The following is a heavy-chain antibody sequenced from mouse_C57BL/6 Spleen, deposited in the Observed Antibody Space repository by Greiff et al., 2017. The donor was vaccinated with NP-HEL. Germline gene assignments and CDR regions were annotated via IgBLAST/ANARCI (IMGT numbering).Heavy chain of an antibody. CDR1: GYTFTDYE. V-gene: IGHV1-15*01. J-gene: IGHJ1*03. D-gene: IGHD1-1*01. Sequence: QVQLQQSGAELVRPGASVTLSCKASGYTFTDYEMHWVKQTPVHGLEWIGAIDPETGGTAYNQKFKGKAILTADKSSSTAYMELRSLTSEDSAVYYCTRSPDYYGSSGWYFDVWGTGTTVTVSS. CDR3: TRSPDYYGSSGWYFDV. CDR2: IDPETGGT.